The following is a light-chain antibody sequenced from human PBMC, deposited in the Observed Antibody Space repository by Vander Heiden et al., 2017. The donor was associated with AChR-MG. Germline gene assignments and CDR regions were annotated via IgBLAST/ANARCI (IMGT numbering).Light chain of an antibody. CDR2: DAS. V-gene: IGKV3-11*01. CDR1: QSVSSY. J-gene: IGKJ3*01. CDR3: QQRSNGPPLFT. Sequence: EIVLTQSPATLSLSPGERATLSCRASQSVSSYLAWYQQKPGQAPRLLIYDASNRATGITARFSGSGYGTDFTLTISSLEPEDFAVYYCQQRSNGPPLFTFGHRTKVDIK.